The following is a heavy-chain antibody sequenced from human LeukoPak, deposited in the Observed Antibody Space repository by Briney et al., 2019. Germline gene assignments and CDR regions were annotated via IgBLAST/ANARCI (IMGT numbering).Heavy chain of an antibody. J-gene: IGHJ6*03. CDR3: ARDGCSSTSCYHTGDYYYYYYMDV. V-gene: IGHV1-69*13. Sequence: SVKVSCKASGGTFSSYAISWVRQAPGQGLEWMGGIIPIFGTANYAQKFQGRVTITADESTSTAYMELSSLRSEGTAVYYCARDGCSSTSCYHTGDYYYYYYMDVWGKGTTVTVSS. CDR1: GGTFSSYA. CDR2: IIPIFGTA. D-gene: IGHD2-2*01.